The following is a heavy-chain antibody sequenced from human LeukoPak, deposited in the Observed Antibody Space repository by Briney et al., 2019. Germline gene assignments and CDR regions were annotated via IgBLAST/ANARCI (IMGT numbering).Heavy chain of an antibody. D-gene: IGHD2-2*01. V-gene: IGHV1-69*06. CDR3: ARGVFVGYCSSTSCPVGYYFDY. Sequence: SVKVSCKASGGTFSSYAISWVRQAPGQGLEWMGGIIPIFGTANYAQKFQGRVTITADKSTSTAYMELRSLRSDDTAVYYCARGVFVGYCSSTSCPVGYYFDYWGQGTLVTVSS. CDR1: GGTFSSYA. CDR2: IIPIFGTA. J-gene: IGHJ4*02.